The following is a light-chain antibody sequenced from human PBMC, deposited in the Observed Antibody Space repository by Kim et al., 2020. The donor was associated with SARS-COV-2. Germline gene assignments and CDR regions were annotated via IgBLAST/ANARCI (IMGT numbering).Light chain of an antibody. CDR1: SSDVGAYNY. CDR2: DVS. CDR3: SSYASSNTVV. V-gene: IGLV2-14*03. J-gene: IGLJ2*01. Sequence: GPSIPISGTGPSSDVGAYNYVSWYQQHPDKAPKVMIYDVSNRPSGVSNRFSGSKSGNTASLTISGLQAEDEADYYCSSYASSNTVVFGGGTQLTVL.